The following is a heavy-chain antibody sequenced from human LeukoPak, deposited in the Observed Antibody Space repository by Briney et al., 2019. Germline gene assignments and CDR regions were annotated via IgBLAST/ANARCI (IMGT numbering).Heavy chain of an antibody. J-gene: IGHJ4*02. D-gene: IGHD3-22*01. CDR3: ARDLKYYYDSSGYRFDY. CDR1: GYTFTGYY. CDR2: INPNSGGT. V-gene: IGHV1-2*06. Sequence: ASVKVSCKASGYTFTGYYMHWVRQAPGQGLEWMGRINPNSGGTNYAQKFQGRVTMTRDTSISTAYMELSRLRSDDTAVYYCARDLKYYYDSSGYRFDYWGPGTLVTVSS.